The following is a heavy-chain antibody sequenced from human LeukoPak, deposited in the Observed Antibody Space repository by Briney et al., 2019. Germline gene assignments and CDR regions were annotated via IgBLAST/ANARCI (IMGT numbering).Heavy chain of an antibody. J-gene: IGHJ4*02. CDR3: AKAWTAGYDRAFFDS. V-gene: IGHV3-23*01. Sequence: GGSLRLSCAASGFTFRSDGMTWVRQAPGKGIQWVSSISGGGVNTYYADPVKGRFTISRDNSRNTVYLQMNWLRVDDTATYYCAKAWTAGYDRAFFDSWGQGTLVTVSS. D-gene: IGHD3-3*01. CDR2: ISGGGVNT. CDR1: GFTFRSDG.